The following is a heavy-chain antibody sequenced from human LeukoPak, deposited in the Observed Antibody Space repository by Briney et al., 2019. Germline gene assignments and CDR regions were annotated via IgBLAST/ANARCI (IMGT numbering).Heavy chain of an antibody. J-gene: IGHJ3*02. CDR1: GYTFTGYY. V-gene: IGHV1-2*04. Sequence: ASVKVSCKTSGYTFTGYYMHWVRQAPGQGLEWMGWINPNSGGTNYAQKFQGWATMTRDTSISTAYMELSRLRSDDTAVYYCARDLYTASTRGDDAFDIWGQGTMVTVSS. D-gene: IGHD3-16*01. CDR3: ARDLYTASTRGDDAFDI. CDR2: INPNSGGT.